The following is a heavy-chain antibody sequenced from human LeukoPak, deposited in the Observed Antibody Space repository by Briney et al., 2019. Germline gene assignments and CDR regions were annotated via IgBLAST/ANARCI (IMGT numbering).Heavy chain of an antibody. V-gene: IGHV3-23*01. CDR1: GFTFSSYA. CDR2: ISGSGGST. D-gene: IGHD3-22*01. J-gene: IGHJ4*02. CDR3: AKGSYYDSSGSFYFDY. Sequence: GGSLRLSCAASGFTFSSYAMSWVRQAPGKGLEWVSAISGSGGSTYYADSVKGRFTISRDNSKNTLYVQVNSLGTGDTAAYYCAKGSYYDSSGSFYFDYWGQGTLVTVSS.